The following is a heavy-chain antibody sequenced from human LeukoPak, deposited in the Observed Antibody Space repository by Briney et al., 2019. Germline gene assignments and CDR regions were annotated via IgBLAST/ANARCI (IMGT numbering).Heavy chain of an antibody. CDR2: INPSGGST. V-gene: IGHV1-46*01. CDR1: GYTFTSYY. Sequence: ASVKVSCKASGYTFTSYYMHWVRQAPGQGLEWMGIINPSGGSTSYAQKFQGRVTMTRDTSTSTVYMELSNLRSEDTAVYYCARVLVPHSGYYYYYGMDVWGKGTTVTVSS. J-gene: IGHJ6*04. D-gene: IGHD6-19*01. CDR3: ARVLVPHSGYYYYYGMDV.